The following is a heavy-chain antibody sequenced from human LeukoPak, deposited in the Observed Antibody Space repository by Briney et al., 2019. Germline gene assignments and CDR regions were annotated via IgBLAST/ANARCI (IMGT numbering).Heavy chain of an antibody. CDR2: IRSKAYGGTT. J-gene: IGHJ4*02. V-gene: IGHV3-49*03. CDR3: TRVRYSSGLVVFDY. Sequence: PGRSLRLSCTASGFTFGDYAMSWIRQAPGKGLEWVGFIRSKAYGGTTEYAASVKGRFTISRDDSKSIAYLQMNSLKTEDTAVYYCTRVRYSSGLVVFDYWGQGTLVTVSS. D-gene: IGHD6-19*01. CDR1: GFTFGDYA.